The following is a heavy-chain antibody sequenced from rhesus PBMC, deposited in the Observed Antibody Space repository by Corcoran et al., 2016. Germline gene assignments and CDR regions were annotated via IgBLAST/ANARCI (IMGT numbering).Heavy chain of an antibody. CDR3: ARLYSNYAEYFEF. Sequence: QVQLQASGPGLVKPSETLSLTRAVSGYSISSGYFWGVIRQPPGKGLEWIGSIYGSGGSNYLNPSLKSRVTLSVDTSKNQFSLKLSSVTAADTAVYYCARLYSNYAEYFEFWGQGALVTVSS. CDR1: GYSISSGYF. CDR2: IYGSGGSN. J-gene: IGHJ1*01. V-gene: IGHV4S14*01. D-gene: IGHD4-23*01.